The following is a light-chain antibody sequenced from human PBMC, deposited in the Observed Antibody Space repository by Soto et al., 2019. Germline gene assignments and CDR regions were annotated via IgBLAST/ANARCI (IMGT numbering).Light chain of an antibody. Sequence: QSALTQPASVSGSPGQSITISCTGTSSDVGGYNYVSWYQQHPGKAPKLMIYDVSNRPSGVSNRFSGSKSGNTASLTISGLEAEYEAHYYCSSYTSSSTLLYVFVTGTKLTVL. J-gene: IGLJ1*01. CDR1: SSDVGGYNY. CDR3: SSYTSSSTLLYV. CDR2: DVS. V-gene: IGLV2-14*01.